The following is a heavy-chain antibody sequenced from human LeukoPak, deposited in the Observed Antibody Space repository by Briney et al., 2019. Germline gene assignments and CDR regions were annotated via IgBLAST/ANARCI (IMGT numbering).Heavy chain of an antibody. CDR1: GFTFSSYW. V-gene: IGHV3-74*01. Sequence: PGGSLRLSCAASGFTFSSYWMHWVRQSPGKGPVWVSRINRDGSSANYADSVKGRFTISRDNAKNTLYLQMNSLRAEDTAVYYCARAADSSGYYDYWGQGTLVTVSS. J-gene: IGHJ4*02. CDR3: ARAADSSGYYDY. CDR2: INRDGSSA. D-gene: IGHD3-22*01.